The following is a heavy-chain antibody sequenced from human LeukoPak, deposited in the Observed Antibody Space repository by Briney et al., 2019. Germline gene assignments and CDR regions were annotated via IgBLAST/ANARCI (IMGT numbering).Heavy chain of an antibody. J-gene: IGHJ4*02. CDR3: AKSSGYSSGWYDY. Sequence: GGSLRLSCAASGFTFDDYAMPWVRQAPGKGLEWVSGISWNSGSIGYADSVKGRFTISRDNAKNSLYLQMNSLRAEDTALYYCAKSSGYSSGWYDYWGQGTLVTVSS. V-gene: IGHV3-9*01. CDR1: GFTFDDYA. D-gene: IGHD6-19*01. CDR2: ISWNSGSI.